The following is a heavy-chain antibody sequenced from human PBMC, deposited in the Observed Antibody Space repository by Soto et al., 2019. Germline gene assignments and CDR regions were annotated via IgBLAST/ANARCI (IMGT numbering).Heavy chain of an antibody. Sequence: SGPTLVNPTQTLTLTCTFSGFSLSTSGVGVGWIRQPPGKALEWLALIYWDDDKRYSPSLKSRLTITKDTSKNQVVLTMTNMDPVDTATYYCAHTMNYDILTGYYNLYFDYWGQGTLVTVSS. J-gene: IGHJ4*02. CDR1: GFSLSTSGVG. D-gene: IGHD3-9*01. CDR3: AHTMNYDILTGYYNLYFDY. V-gene: IGHV2-5*02. CDR2: IYWDDDK.